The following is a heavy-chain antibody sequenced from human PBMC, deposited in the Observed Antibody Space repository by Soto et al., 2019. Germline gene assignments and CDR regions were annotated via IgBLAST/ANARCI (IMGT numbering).Heavy chain of an antibody. CDR3: ARDPSYYGTDV. V-gene: IGHV1-3*01. CDR2: INAGNGNT. CDR1: GYDFSTYA. J-gene: IGHJ6*02. Sequence: ASVKVSCKTSGYDFSTYAMHWVRQAPGQRLEWMGWINAGNGNTKYSQKFQGRVTITRDTSASTAYMELSSLRSEDTAVYYCARDPSYYGTDVWGQGTTVTDSS.